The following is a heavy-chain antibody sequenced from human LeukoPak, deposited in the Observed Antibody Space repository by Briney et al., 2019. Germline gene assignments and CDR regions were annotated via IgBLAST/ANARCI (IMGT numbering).Heavy chain of an antibody. CDR2: ISGSGGYT. Sequence: GGSLRLSCAASGFTFTAYTINWVRQAPGKGLEWVSSISGSGGYTYYADSVKGRFTISRDNSKNTLYLQMNSLRAEDTAAYYCARVSKPGWFDYYYMDVWGKGTTVIVSS. CDR3: ARVSKPGWFDYYYMDV. V-gene: IGHV3-23*01. CDR1: GFTFTAYT. D-gene: IGHD3-10*01. J-gene: IGHJ6*03.